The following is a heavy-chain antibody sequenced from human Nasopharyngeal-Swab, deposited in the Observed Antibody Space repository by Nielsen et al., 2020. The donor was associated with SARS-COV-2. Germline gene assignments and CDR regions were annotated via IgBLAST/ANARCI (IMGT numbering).Heavy chain of an antibody. CDR1: GFTVSSNY. CDR2: IYSGGST. CDR3: ARGFVRVFYYYGMDV. V-gene: IGHV3-53*01. J-gene: IGHJ6*02. Sequence: GESLKISCAASGFTVSSNYMSWVRQAPGKGLEWVSVIYSGGSTYYADSVKGRFTISRDNSKNTLYLQMNSLRAEDTAVYYCARGFVRVFYYYGMDVWGQGTTVTVFS. D-gene: IGHD3-3*01.